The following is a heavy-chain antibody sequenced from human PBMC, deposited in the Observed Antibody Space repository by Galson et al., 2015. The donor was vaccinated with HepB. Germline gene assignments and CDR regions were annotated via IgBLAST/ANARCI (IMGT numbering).Heavy chain of an antibody. V-gene: IGHV3-30-3*01. Sequence: LRLSCAASGFTFSSYAMHWVRQAPGKGLEWVAVISYDGSNKYYADSVKGRFTISRDNSKNTLYLQMNSLRAEDTAVYYCARDEDGYHFDYWGQGTLVTVSS. CDR1: GFTFSSYA. CDR3: ARDEDGYHFDY. D-gene: IGHD5-24*01. CDR2: ISYDGSNK. J-gene: IGHJ4*02.